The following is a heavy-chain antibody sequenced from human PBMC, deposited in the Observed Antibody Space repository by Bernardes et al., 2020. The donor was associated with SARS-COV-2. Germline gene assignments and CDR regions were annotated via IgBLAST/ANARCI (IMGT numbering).Heavy chain of an antibody. CDR3: AGGGGY. D-gene: IGHD2-15*01. Sequence: GGSLRLSCAACGFTFNTHCMRWVRQAPGKGLECVASINQDGSHADYVDSVKGRFTISRDNAKNSLYLQMNGLRVEDTALYYCAGGGGYWGQGALVTVSS. V-gene: IGHV3-7*04. J-gene: IGHJ4*02. CDR2: INQDGSHA. CDR1: GFTFNTHC.